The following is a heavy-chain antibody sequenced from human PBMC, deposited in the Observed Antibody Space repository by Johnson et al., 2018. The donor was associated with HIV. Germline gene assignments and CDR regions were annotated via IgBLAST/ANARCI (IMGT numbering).Heavy chain of an antibody. J-gene: IGHJ3*02. CDR3: ASSAPGLLPNDAFDI. Sequence: VQLVESGGGLVQPGGSLRLSCAASGFTFSSYWMHWVRQAPGKGLERVSGINWNGGSTGYVDSVKGRFIISRDNSKNTLYLQMNSLRAEDTAVYYCASSAPGLLPNDAFDIWGQGTMVTVSS. CDR2: INWNGGST. D-gene: IGHD2-15*01. V-gene: IGHV3-74*02. CDR1: GFTFSSYW.